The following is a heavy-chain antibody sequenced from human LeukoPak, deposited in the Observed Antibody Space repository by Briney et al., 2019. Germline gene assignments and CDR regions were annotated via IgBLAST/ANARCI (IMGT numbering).Heavy chain of an antibody. CDR1: GFTFSSYA. Sequence: GGSLRISCAASGFTFSSYAMSWVRQAPGKGLEWVSAISGSGGSTYCADSVKGRFTISRDNSKNTLYLQMNSLRAEDTAVYYCAKRPQARYFDWLQPFDYWGQGTLVTVSS. J-gene: IGHJ4*02. CDR2: ISGSGGST. CDR3: AKRPQARYFDWLQPFDY. V-gene: IGHV3-23*01. D-gene: IGHD3-9*01.